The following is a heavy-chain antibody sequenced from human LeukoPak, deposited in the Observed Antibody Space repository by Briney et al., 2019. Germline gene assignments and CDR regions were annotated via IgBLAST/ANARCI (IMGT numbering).Heavy chain of an antibody. J-gene: IGHJ4*02. CDR1: GFTFTNYW. V-gene: IGHV3-48*01. CDR2: ISGDSSQI. CDR3: VRDQGAPDY. Sequence: PGGSLRLSCATSGFTFTNYWMSWVRQAPGKGLEWISYISGDSSQIFYADSVKGRFTTSRDNAKNSLHLQMSSLRVEDTALYYCVRDQGAPDYWGQGTLLTVSS. D-gene: IGHD1-26*01.